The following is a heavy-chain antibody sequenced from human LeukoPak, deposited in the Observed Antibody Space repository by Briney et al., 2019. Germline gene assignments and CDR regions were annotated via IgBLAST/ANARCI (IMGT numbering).Heavy chain of an antibody. Sequence: GGSLRLSCAASRFSFNTYWMHWVRQAPGMGLVWVPRISSDGGSTSYADSVKGRFTISRDNAKNTLCLQMNTLRAEDTAIYYCVRGRYYLDYWGQGTLVTVSS. CDR3: VRGRYYLDY. CDR1: RFSFNTYW. V-gene: IGHV3-74*01. J-gene: IGHJ4*02. CDR2: ISSDGGST. D-gene: IGHD5-24*01.